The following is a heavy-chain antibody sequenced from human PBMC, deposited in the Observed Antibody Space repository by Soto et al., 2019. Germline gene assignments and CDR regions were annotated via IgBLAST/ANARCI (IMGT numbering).Heavy chain of an antibody. D-gene: IGHD6-13*01. J-gene: IGHJ5*02. Sequence: QVQLVQSGAEVKKPGSSVKVSCKASGGTFSSYAISWVRQAPGQGLEWMGGIIPIFGTANYAQKFQGRVTITADEPTSTAYMERSSLRSEDTAVYYCAGQYSSSWYVRGNWFDPWGQGTLVTVSS. V-gene: IGHV1-69*01. CDR3: AGQYSSSWYVRGNWFDP. CDR2: IIPIFGTA. CDR1: GGTFSSYA.